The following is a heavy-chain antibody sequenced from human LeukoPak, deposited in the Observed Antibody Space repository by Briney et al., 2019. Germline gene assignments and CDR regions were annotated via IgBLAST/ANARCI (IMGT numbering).Heavy chain of an antibody. V-gene: IGHV3-48*03. CDR2: ITISGHTK. CDR1: GFDLSTYE. CDR3: ARGDPHADL. J-gene: IGHJ5*02. Sequence: GGSRTLSCAASGFDLSTYEMNWVRQAPGKGLEWIADITISGHTKNYADSVKGRFTISRDNARTSLYLQMNSLRVEDTGVYYCARGDPHADLWGQGTLVTVSS.